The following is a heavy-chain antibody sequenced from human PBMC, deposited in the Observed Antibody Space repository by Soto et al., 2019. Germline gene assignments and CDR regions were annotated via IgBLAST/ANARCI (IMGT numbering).Heavy chain of an antibody. J-gene: IGHJ6*02. CDR2: IVVVSGST. D-gene: IGHD1-26*01. Sequence: QMQLVQSAAEVREPGTSVRVSCRASGFDFGSFGIQFLRQTRGRGLEWIGWIVVVSGSTNCARQFQGRVAISRDMSSSTAYLDLYDLKSDDTAVYFCSADHPHMAMGWPVWGQGTTVTVSS. CDR1: GFDFGSFG. V-gene: IGHV1-58*02. CDR3: SADHPHMAMGWPV.